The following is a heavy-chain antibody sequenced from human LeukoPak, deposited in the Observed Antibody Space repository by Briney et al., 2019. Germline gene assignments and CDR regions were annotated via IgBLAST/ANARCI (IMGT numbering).Heavy chain of an antibody. CDR3: ARDGSSGYYWFDY. CDR1: GGSISSYY. V-gene: IGHV4-59*06. D-gene: IGHD3-22*01. Sequence: SETLSLTCTVSGGSISSYYWSWIRQHPGKGLEWIGNIYPSGSTYYNPSLKSRVTISVDRSRNQFSLKLSSVTAADTAVYYCARDGSSGYYWFDYWGQGTLVTVSS. CDR2: IYPSGST. J-gene: IGHJ4*02.